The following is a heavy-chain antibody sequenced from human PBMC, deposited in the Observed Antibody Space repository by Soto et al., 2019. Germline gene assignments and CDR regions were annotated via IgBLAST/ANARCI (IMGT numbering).Heavy chain of an antibody. D-gene: IGHD3-22*01. CDR2: INPSGGST. CDR1: GYTFTSYY. Sequence: ASVKVSCKASGYTFTSYYMHWVRQAPGQGLEWMGIINPSGGSTSYAQKFQGRVTMTRDTSTSTVYMELSSLRSEDTAVYYCAREGITMIVVAYAFDIWGQGTIVTVSS. J-gene: IGHJ3*02. V-gene: IGHV1-46*01. CDR3: AREGITMIVVAYAFDI.